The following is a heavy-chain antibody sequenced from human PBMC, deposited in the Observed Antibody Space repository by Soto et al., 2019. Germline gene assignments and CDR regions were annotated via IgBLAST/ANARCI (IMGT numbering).Heavy chain of an antibody. V-gene: IGHV3-7*04. CDR3: VRALDV. Sequence: EVQLVESGGGLVQPGGSLRLSCAASGFTFSSYWMHWVRQAPGKGLVWVANMKHDGSEKYYVDSVKGRFTISRDKAKNSLYLQMNSLRAEDTAVYYCVRALDVWGQGTTVNVSS. CDR1: GFTFSSYW. J-gene: IGHJ6*02. CDR2: MKHDGSEK.